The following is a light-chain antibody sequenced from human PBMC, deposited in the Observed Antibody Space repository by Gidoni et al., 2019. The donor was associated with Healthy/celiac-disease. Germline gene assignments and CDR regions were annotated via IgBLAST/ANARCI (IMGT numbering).Light chain of an antibody. V-gene: IGKV1-5*03. CDR3: QQYNSYSWT. Sequence: IQMTQSPSTLSASVGDRVTITCRASQSISSWLAWYQQKPGKAPKLLIYKASSLESGVPSRFSGSGSGTEFTLTISSLQPDDFATYYYQQYNSYSWTFGQGTKVEIK. CDR2: KAS. CDR1: QSISSW. J-gene: IGKJ1*01.